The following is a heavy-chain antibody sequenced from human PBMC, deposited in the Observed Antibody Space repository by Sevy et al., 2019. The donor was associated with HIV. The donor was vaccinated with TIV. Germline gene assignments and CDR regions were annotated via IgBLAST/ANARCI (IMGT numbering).Heavy chain of an antibody. CDR2: ISAYNGNT. J-gene: IGHJ4*02. CDR3: AAGIPVAGTWYYFDY. D-gene: IGHD6-19*01. Sequence: ASVKVSCKDSGYTFTSYGISWVRQAPGQGLEWMGWISAYNGNTNYAQRLQGRVTMTTDTSTSTAYMELRSLRSDDTAVYYCAAGIPVAGTWYYFDYWGQGTLVTVSS. CDR1: GYTFTSYG. V-gene: IGHV1-18*01.